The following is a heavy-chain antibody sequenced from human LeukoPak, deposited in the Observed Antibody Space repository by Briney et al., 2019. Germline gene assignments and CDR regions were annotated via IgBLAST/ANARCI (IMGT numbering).Heavy chain of an antibody. CDR1: GYTFTGYY. J-gene: IGHJ6*03. D-gene: IGHD6-13*01. CDR2: INPNSGGT. V-gene: IGHV1-2*02. Sequence: ASVKVSCKASGYTFTGYYMHWVRQAPGQGLEWMGWINPNSGGTNYAQKFQGRVTMTRDTSISTAYMELSRLRFDDTAVYYCARKAAAGLYYYYYMDVWGKGTTVTVSS. CDR3: ARKAAAGLYYYYYMDV.